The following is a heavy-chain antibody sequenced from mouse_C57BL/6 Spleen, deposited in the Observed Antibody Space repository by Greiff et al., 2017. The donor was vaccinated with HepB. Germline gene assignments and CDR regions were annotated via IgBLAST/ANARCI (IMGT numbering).Heavy chain of an antibody. CDR1: GFTFSDAW. V-gene: IGHV6-6*01. CDR3: TRRVGGAFAY. Sequence: EVMLVESGGGLVQPGGSMKLSCAASGFTFSDAWMDWVRQSPEKGLEWVAEIRNKANNHANNYAESVKGRFTISRDDSKSSVYLQMNSLRAEDTGIYYCTRRVGGAFAYWGQGTLVTVSA. CDR2: IRNKANNHAN. J-gene: IGHJ3*01. D-gene: IGHD1-1*01.